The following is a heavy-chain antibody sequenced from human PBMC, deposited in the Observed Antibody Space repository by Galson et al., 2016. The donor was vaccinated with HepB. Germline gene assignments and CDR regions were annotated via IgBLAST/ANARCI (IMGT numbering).Heavy chain of an antibody. J-gene: IGHJ4*02. CDR1: GFTFSSYA. D-gene: IGHD1-1*01. CDR2: ISSSSNYI. CDR3: ARERYKRQIDF. V-gene: IGHV3-21*06. Sequence: SLRLSCAASGFTFSSYAMTWVRQAPGKGLEWVSFISSSSNYIYYADSLKGRFTISRDNARNSMYLQMNSLRAEDTAVYYCARERYKRQIDFWGQGTLVAVSS.